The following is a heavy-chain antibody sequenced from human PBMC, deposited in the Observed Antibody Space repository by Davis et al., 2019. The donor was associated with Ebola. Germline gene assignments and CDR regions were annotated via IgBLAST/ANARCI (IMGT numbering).Heavy chain of an antibody. Sequence: GESLKISCKASGYTFTTYWIGWVRQMPGKGLEWMGIIFPGDSDTRYSPSFQGQVTISADKSISTAYLHWSSLKASDTAIYHCARHDRLSTGRGGLDYWGQGTLVTVSS. V-gene: IGHV5-51*01. CDR3: ARHDRLSTGRGGLDY. D-gene: IGHD2-8*02. CDR1: GYTFTTYW. J-gene: IGHJ4*02. CDR2: IFPGDSDT.